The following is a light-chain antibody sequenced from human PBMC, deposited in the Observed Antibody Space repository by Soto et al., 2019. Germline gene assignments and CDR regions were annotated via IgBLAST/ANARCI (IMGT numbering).Light chain of an antibody. CDR3: QHYYSTPLT. Sequence: DIVMTQSPDSLAVSLGERATINCKSSQSVLYSSNNRNYLAWYQQKPGQPPKLIIYWASTRESGVPDRFSGSGSGTDFTLTINSLQAEDVAVYYCQHYYSTPLTFGGGSKVEIK. CDR1: QSVLYSSNNRNY. CDR2: WAS. V-gene: IGKV4-1*01. J-gene: IGKJ4*01.